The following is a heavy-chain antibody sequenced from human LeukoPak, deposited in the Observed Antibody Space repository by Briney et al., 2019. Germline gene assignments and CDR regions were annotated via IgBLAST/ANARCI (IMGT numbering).Heavy chain of an antibody. Sequence: ASVKVSCKASGYTFTSYYMHWVRQAPGQGLEWMGIINPSGGSTSYAQKFQGRVTMTRDMSTSTVYMELSSLRSEDTAVYYCARVSLRIAVAGAFDYWGQGTLLTVSS. J-gene: IGHJ4*02. CDR3: ARVSLRIAVAGAFDY. CDR2: INPSGGST. V-gene: IGHV1-46*01. CDR1: GYTFTSYY. D-gene: IGHD6-19*01.